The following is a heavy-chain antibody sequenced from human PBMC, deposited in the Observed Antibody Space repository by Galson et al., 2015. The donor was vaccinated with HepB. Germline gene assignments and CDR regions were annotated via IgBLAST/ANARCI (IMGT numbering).Heavy chain of an antibody. CDR2: IWYDGSNK. J-gene: IGHJ6*02. CDR3: ASGAPMDV. V-gene: IGHV3-33*01. CDR1: GFTFSSYG. Sequence: SLRLSCAASGFTFSSYGMHWVRQAPGKGLEWVAAIWYDGSNKYYADSVKGRFTISRDNSKNTLYLQMNSLRAEDTAVYYCASGAPMDVWGQGTTVTVSS.